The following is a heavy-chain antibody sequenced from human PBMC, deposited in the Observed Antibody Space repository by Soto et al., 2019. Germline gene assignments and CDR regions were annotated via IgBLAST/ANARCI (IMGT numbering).Heavy chain of an antibody. D-gene: IGHD2-2*01. J-gene: IGHJ4*02. CDR2: TWSDESRK. V-gene: IGHV3-33*03. CDR3: ASGGAGPVPTRPILDN. Sequence: QVQLVEPGGGVVQPGRSLRLSCIASGFSFSSYGMHWVRQAPGKGLEWVAITWSDESRKYYADSVKGRFTISRDNSKNTVFLQMDSLRAEDTALYYCASGGAGPVPTRPILDNWGQGTLVSVSS. CDR1: GFSFSSYG.